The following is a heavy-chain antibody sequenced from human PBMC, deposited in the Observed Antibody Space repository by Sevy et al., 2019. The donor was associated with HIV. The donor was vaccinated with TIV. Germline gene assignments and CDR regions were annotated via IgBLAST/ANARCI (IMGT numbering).Heavy chain of an antibody. V-gene: IGHV3-53*01. CDR2: IYSGGST. D-gene: IGHD2-15*01. CDR3: AGVRSCSGGSCYSGGWFDP. J-gene: IGHJ5*02. CDR1: GFIVSSNY. Sequence: GGSLRLSCAASGFIVSSNYMSWVRQAPGKGLEWVSVIYSGGSTYYADSVKGRVTISRDNSKNTLYLQMNSLRAEDTAGYYCAGVRSCSGGSCYSGGWFDPWGQGTLVTVSS.